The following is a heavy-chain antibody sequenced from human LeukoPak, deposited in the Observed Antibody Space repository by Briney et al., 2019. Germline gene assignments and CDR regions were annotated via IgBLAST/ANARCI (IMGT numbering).Heavy chain of an antibody. Sequence: PSETLSLTCAVYGGSFSGYYWSWIRQPPGKELEWIGEINHSGSTNYNPSLKSRVTISVDTSKNQFSLKLSSVTAADTAVYYCARVKNRIAAAGTGWFDPWGQGTLVTVSS. V-gene: IGHV4-34*01. CDR1: GGSFSGYY. CDR3: ARVKNRIAAAGTGWFDP. D-gene: IGHD6-13*01. CDR2: INHSGST. J-gene: IGHJ5*02.